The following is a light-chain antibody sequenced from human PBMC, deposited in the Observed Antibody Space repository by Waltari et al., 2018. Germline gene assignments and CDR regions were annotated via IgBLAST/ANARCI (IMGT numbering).Light chain of an antibody. CDR3: QHSYTTPLT. J-gene: IGKJ4*01. CDR2: GAS. CDR1: LRIGTY. V-gene: IGKV1-39*01. Sequence: DIQMTQSPSSLSASVGDRVTIPCRAILRIGTYLNWYQQRPGLAPKLLISGASTLQSGVPSRFSGSGSGTHFTLTISSLQPEDFATYYCQHSYTTPLTFGGGTKVEIK.